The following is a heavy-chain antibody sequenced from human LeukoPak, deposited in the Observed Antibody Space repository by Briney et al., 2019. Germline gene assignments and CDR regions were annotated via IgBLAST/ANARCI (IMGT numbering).Heavy chain of an antibody. CDR1: GGSISSYY. D-gene: IGHD2-2*01. V-gene: IGHV4-4*07. Sequence: SETLSLTCTVSGGSISSYYWSWIRQPAGKGLEWIGRIYTSGSTNYNPSLKSRVTMSVDTSKNQFSLKLSSVTAADTVVYYCARGVVRRGPENWFDPWGQGTLVTVSS. CDR2: IYTSGST. J-gene: IGHJ5*02. CDR3: ARGVVRRGPENWFDP.